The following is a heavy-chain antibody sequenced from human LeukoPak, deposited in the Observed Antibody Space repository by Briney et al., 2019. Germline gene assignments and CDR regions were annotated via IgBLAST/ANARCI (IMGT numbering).Heavy chain of an antibody. CDR2: INHSGST. CDR1: GGSFSGYY. D-gene: IGHD3-9*01. V-gene: IGHV4-34*01. Sequence: SETLSLTCAVYGGSFSGYYWSWIRQPPGKGLEWIGEINHSGSTNYNPSLKSRVTISVDTSKNQFSLKLSSVTAADTAVYYRARLHYDILTGYAAGDYWGQGTLVTVSS. J-gene: IGHJ4*02. CDR3: ARLHYDILTGYAAGDY.